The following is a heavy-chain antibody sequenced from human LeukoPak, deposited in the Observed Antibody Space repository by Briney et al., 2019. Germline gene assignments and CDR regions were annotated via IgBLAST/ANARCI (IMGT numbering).Heavy chain of an antibody. Sequence: SVKVSCKASGGTFSSYAISWVRQAPGQGLEWMGGIIPIFGTANYAQKFQGRVTITADESTSAAYMELSSLRSEDTAVYYCARGRDYYDSPRTKGAFDIWGQGTMVTVSS. CDR1: GGTFSSYA. D-gene: IGHD3-22*01. CDR3: ARGRDYYDSPRTKGAFDI. CDR2: IIPIFGTA. J-gene: IGHJ3*02. V-gene: IGHV1-69*13.